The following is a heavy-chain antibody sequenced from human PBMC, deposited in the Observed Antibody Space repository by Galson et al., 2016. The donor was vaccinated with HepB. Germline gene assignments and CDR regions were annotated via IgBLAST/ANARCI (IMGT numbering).Heavy chain of an antibody. V-gene: IGHV3-73*01. CDR2: IRSKTNNYAI. CDR3: TAGILTGHDH. Sequence: SLRLSCAASGFTFTGSAMHWVRQASGKGLEWVGRIRSKTNNYAIAYAASVKGRFTISRDDSKNTAYLQMNSLKTEDTAVYYCTAGILTGHDHWGQGTLVTVSS. D-gene: IGHD3-9*01. J-gene: IGHJ5*02. CDR1: GFTFTGSA.